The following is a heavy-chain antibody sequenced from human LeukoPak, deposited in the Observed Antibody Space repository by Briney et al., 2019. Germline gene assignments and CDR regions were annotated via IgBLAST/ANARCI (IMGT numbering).Heavy chain of an antibody. D-gene: IGHD3-16*01. CDR3: AHVMSTYGGVMRIDDFDI. CDR1: GFALITRGVS. CDR2: LCWANDR. J-gene: IGHJ3*02. V-gene: IGHV2-5*02. Sequence: SGPTLVNPTQTLTLTCHFSGFALITRGVSVAWIRHPPEKALEWHAILCWANDRRYSLSLKTRHAIIKDTTNNQVVPTMTNVDTEDTATYYCAHVMSTYGGVMRIDDFDIWGQGTMVTVSS.